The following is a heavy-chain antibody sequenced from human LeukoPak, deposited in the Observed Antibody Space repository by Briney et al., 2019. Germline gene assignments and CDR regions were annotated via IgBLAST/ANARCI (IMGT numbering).Heavy chain of an antibody. Sequence: GGSLRLSCAVSGVTFTNSDMSWVRQAPGKGLEWVSAISGSGGSTYYADSVKGRFTISRDNSKNTLYLQMNSLRAEDTAVYYCAKNELRAVWGVPESFDYWGQGTLVTVSS. CDR3: AKNELRAVWGVPESFDY. CDR1: GVTFTNSD. CDR2: ISGSGGST. J-gene: IGHJ4*02. D-gene: IGHD3-16*01. V-gene: IGHV3-23*01.